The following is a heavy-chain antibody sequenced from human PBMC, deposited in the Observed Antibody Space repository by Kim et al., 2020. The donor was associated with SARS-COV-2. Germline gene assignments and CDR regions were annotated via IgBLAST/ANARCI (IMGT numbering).Heavy chain of an antibody. Sequence: SETLSLTCTVSGGSISSSSYYWGWIRQPPGKGLEWIGSIYYSGSTYYNPSLKSRVTISVDTSKNQFSLKLSSVTAADTAVYYCARPIAVAGPSDDAFDIWGQGTMVTVSS. V-gene: IGHV4-39*01. CDR3: ARPIAVAGPSDDAFDI. J-gene: IGHJ3*02. CDR2: IYYSGST. CDR1: GGSISSSSYY. D-gene: IGHD6-19*01.